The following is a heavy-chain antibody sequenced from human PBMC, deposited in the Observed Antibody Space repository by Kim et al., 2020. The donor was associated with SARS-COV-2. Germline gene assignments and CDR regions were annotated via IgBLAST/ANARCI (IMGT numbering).Heavy chain of an antibody. V-gene: IGHV3-49*03. J-gene: IGHJ4*02. CDR1: GFTFGDYA. CDR3: TRDTPLDVNFDY. Sequence: GGSLRLSCTASGFTFGDYAMSWFRQAPGKGLEWVGFIRGKAYGETTEYAASLKGKFTISRDDSKSIAYLQMDSLKTEDTAVYYCTRDTPLDVNFDYWGQGTLVTVSS. CDR2: IRGKAYGETT.